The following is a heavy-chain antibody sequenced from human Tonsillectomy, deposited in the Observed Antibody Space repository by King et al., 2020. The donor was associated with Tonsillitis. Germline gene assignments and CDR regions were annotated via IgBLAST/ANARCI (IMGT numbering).Heavy chain of an antibody. J-gene: IGHJ6*02. D-gene: IGHD3-3*01. Sequence: VQLVESGGGVVQPGGSLRLSCAASGFTLSTYGIHWVRQAPGKGLGWVAFIRYDGSNKFYAESMKGRFTMSRDNSKNTLYLQMSSLRAEDTAMYYCAKDRGSSYYPDGMDVWGQGTTVTVSS. CDR1: GFTLSTYG. V-gene: IGHV3-30*02. CDR3: AKDRGSSYYPDGMDV. CDR2: IRYDGSNK.